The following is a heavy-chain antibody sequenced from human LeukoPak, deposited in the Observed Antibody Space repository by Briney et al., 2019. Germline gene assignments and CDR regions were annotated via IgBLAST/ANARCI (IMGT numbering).Heavy chain of an antibody. V-gene: IGHV1-2*04. J-gene: IGHJ4*02. CDR2: INPNSGGT. CDR1: GYTFTGYY. Sequence: ASVKVSCKASGYTFTGYYMHWVRQAPGQGLEWMGWINPNSGGTNYAQKFQGWVTMTRDTSISTAYMELSRLRSDDTAVYYSARGPWIQLWLLDYWGQGTLVTVSS. D-gene: IGHD5-18*01. CDR3: ARGPWIQLWLLDY.